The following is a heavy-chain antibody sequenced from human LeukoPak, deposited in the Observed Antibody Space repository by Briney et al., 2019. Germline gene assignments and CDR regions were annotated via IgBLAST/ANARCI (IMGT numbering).Heavy chain of an antibody. D-gene: IGHD5-18*01. CDR2: ISSSGDST. V-gene: IGHV3-23*01. CDR3: ASDVDTVMVVTHY. CDR1: GFTFSSYA. Sequence: PGGSLRLSCAASGFTFSSYAMSWVRQAPGKGLEWVSAISSSGDSTHYADSVKGRFTISRDNSKNTLYLQMNSLRAEDTATYYCASDVDTVMVVTHYWGQGTLVTVSS. J-gene: IGHJ4*02.